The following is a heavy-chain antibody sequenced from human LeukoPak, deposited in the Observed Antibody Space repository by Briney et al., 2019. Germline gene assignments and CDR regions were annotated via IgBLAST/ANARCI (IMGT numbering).Heavy chain of an antibody. CDR3: ARARAVADYYYYYGMDV. CDR2: IYYSGST. V-gene: IGHV4-31*03. Sequence: SQTLSLTCTVSGGSISSGGYYWSWIRQHPGKGLEWIGYIYYSGSTYYNPSLKSGVTVSVDTSKNQFSLKLSSVTAADTAVYYCARARAVADYYYYYGMDVCGQRSTLTVSS. J-gene: IGHJ6*02. CDR1: GGSISSGGYY. D-gene: IGHD6-19*01.